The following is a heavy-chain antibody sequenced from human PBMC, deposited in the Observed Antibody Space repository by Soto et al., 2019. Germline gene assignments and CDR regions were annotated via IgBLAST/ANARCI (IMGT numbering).Heavy chain of an antibody. J-gene: IGHJ6*02. Sequence: KQSQTLSLTCTVSGGSISSYYWSWIRQPPGKGLEWIGYIYYSGSTNYNPSLKSRVTISVDTSKNQFSLKLSSVTAADTAVYYCAGTITIFAPMDVWGQGTTVTVSS. CDR3: AGTITIFAPMDV. CDR1: GGSISSYY. CDR2: IYYSGST. V-gene: IGHV4-59*01. D-gene: IGHD3-3*01.